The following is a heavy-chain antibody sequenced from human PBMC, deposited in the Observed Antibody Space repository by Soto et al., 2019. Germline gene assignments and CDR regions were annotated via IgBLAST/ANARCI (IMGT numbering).Heavy chain of an antibody. J-gene: IGHJ5*02. V-gene: IGHV5-51*01. CDR1: GYNFPNYW. Sequence: GESLKISCKGSGYNFPNYWIGWVRQMPGKGLEWMGIIYPGDSDTRYSPSFQGQVTISADKSISTAYLQWSSLKASDTAMYYCARQSCSSPTCYKGVMYWFDPWGQGTLVTVSS. CDR3: ARQSCSSPTCYKGVMYWFDP. D-gene: IGHD2-2*02. CDR2: IYPGDSDT.